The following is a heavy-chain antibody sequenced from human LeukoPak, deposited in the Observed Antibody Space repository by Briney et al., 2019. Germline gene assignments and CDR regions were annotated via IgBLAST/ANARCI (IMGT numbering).Heavy chain of an antibody. V-gene: IGHV1-8*01. CDR3: ARLYDRYYYYYGMDV. Sequence: ASVKVSCKASGYTFTSYDINWVRQATGQGLEWMGWMNPNSGNTGYAQKFQGRATMTRNTSISTAYMELSSLRSEDTAVYYCARLYDRYYYYYGMDVWGQGTTVTVSS. CDR1: GYTFTSYD. CDR2: MNPNSGNT. J-gene: IGHJ6*02. D-gene: IGHD3-9*01.